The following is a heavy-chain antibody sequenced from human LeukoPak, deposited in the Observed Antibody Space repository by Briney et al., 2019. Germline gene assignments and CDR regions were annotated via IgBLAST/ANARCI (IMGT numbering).Heavy chain of an antibody. J-gene: IGHJ4*02. Sequence: GGSLRLSCAAWGVTFSIYAVHGLRQAPGKGVEYGSAISSKGGSTYYANSVKGRFTISRDNSKITVYLQICNLRAQDMAVHYCARAPSSGRYYAAYWGPGTLVTASS. D-gene: IGHD1-26*01. CDR2: ISSKGGST. V-gene: IGHV3-64*01. CDR1: GVTFSIYA. CDR3: ARAPSSGRYYAAY.